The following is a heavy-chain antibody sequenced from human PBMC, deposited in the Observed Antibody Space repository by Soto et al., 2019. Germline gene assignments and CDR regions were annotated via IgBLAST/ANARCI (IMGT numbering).Heavy chain of an antibody. CDR2: ISPGSRYP. CDR3: VRGGGGGLFDP. J-gene: IGHJ5*02. V-gene: IGHV3-11*06. Sequence: KTGGSLRLSCAGSGFTFGDSYMSWIRQAPGKGLEWLSYISPGSRYPAYADSVKGRFTISRDNAKISLYLQMMSLTVEDTAIYYCVRGGGGGLFDPWGQGTMVAVSS. CDR1: GFTFGDSY. D-gene: IGHD2-15*01.